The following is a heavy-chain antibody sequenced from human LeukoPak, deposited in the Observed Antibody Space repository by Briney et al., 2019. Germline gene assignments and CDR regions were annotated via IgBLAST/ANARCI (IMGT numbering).Heavy chain of an antibody. CDR1: GYTFTIYG. CDR3: ARAGAYCGGDCYLDY. CDR2: IIPIFGTA. J-gene: IGHJ4*02. V-gene: IGHV1-69*13. D-gene: IGHD2-21*02. Sequence: SVTVSCTASGYTFTIYGISWVRQAPGQGLEWMGGIIPIFGTANYAQKFQGRVTITADESTSTAYMELSSLRSEDTAVYYCARAGAYCGGDCYLDYWGQGTLVTVSS.